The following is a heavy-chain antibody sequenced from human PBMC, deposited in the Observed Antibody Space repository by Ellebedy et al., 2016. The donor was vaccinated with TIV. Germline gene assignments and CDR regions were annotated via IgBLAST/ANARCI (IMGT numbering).Heavy chain of an antibody. D-gene: IGHD2-15*01. CDR2: INHSGST. CDR3: ARGDIVVGFDY. J-gene: IGHJ4*02. CDR1: GGSFSGYY. Sequence: SETLSLTCAVYGGSFSGYYWSWIRQPPGKGLEWIGEINHSGSTNYNPSLKSRVTISVDTSKNQFSLKLSSVTAADTAVYYCARGDIVVGFDYWGQGTLVTVSS. V-gene: IGHV4-34*01.